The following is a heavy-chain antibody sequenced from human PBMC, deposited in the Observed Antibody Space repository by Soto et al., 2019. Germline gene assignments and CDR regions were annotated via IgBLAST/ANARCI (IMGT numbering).Heavy chain of an antibody. CDR3: VATPFPQGYYYYGMDV. J-gene: IGHJ6*02. CDR2: IIPIFGTA. Sequence: QVQLVQSGAEVKKPGSSVKVSCKASGGTFSSYAISWVRQAPGQGLEWLGGIIPIFGTANYAQKFQGRVTITADESTSTAYMELSSLRSEDTAVYYCVATPFPQGYYYYGMDVWGQGTTVTVAS. D-gene: IGHD2-15*01. V-gene: IGHV1-69*01. CDR1: GGTFSSYA.